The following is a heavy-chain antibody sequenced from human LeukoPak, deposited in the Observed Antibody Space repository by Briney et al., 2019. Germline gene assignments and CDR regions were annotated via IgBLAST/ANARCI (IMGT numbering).Heavy chain of an antibody. J-gene: IGHJ4*02. D-gene: IGHD3-3*01. CDR3: AKDFWSGYYPNY. V-gene: IGHV3-23*01. CDR1: GFTFSSYA. Sequence: GGSLRLSCAASGFTFSSYAMSWVREAPGKGLEWVSGSGSGGSTYYADSVKGRFTISRDNSKDTLYLQMNSLRAEDTAVYYCAKDFWSGYYPNYWGQGTLVTVSS. CDR2: SGSGGST.